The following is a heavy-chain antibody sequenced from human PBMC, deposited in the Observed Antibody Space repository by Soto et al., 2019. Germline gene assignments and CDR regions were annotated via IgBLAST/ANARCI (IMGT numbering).Heavy chain of an antibody. CDR1: DFTVSGYY. CDR2: ITPESRDT. D-gene: IGHD6-13*01. Sequence: QVHLLESGGGLVKPGGSLRLSCVGSDFTVSGYYVAWLRQAPGKGLDWISYITPESRDTNYADSVKGRFTISRDNAKNSVYLQMNSLRVEDTAVYFCANGQQVRVADIWGQGTMVTVSS. CDR3: ANGQQVRVADI. J-gene: IGHJ3*02. V-gene: IGHV3-11*03.